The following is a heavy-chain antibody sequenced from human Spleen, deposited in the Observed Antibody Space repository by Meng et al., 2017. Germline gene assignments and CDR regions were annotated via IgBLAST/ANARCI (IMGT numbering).Heavy chain of an antibody. CDR1: GFTFSTYA. D-gene: IGHD5-18*01. CDR3: AKGYNYGNFHL. Sequence: EVQRVGAGGGLIKPGGSLRLSCAASGFTFSTYAMTWVRQAPGEGLEWVSSISSSSTYIYNADSVKGRFTISRDNAKNSLYLQMNSLRAEDTALYYCAKGYNYGNFHLWGRGTLVTVSS. J-gene: IGHJ2*01. CDR2: ISSSSTYI. V-gene: IGHV3-21*01.